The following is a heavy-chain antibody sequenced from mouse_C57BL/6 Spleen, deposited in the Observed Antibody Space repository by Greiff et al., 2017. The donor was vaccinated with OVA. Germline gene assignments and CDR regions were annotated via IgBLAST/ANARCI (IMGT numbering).Heavy chain of an antibody. J-gene: IGHJ4*01. CDR3: AKGENDYARGAMDY. Sequence: VKLVESGPGLVAPSQSLSITCTVSGFSLTSYGVDWVRQPPGKGLEWLGVIWGGGSTNYNSALMSRLRISKDNSKSQVFLKMNSLQTDDTAMYYVAKGENDYARGAMDYWGQGTSVTVSS. CDR2: IWGGGST. D-gene: IGHD2-4*01. V-gene: IGHV2-9*01. CDR1: GFSLTSYG.